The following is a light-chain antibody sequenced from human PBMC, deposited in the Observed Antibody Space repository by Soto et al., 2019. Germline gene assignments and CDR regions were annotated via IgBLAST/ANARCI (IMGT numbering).Light chain of an antibody. CDR2: EVT. J-gene: IGLJ2*01. CDR1: SSDVGGYNY. V-gene: IGLV2-14*01. Sequence: QSALTQPASVSGSPGQSITISCTGTSSDVGGYNYVSWYQQHPGKAPKLVIYEVTKRPSGVSNRFSGSKSGNTASLTISGLQAXDETDYYCSSYTSTNHVVFGGGTKLTVL. CDR3: SSYTSTNHVV.